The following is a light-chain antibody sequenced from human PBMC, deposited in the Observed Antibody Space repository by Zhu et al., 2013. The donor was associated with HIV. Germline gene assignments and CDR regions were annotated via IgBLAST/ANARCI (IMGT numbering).Light chain of an antibody. Sequence: EIVLTQSPGTLSLSPGERATLSCRASQSVAGSYLAWYQQKPGQAPRLLIYDASNRATGIPARFSGSGSGTDFTLTISSLEPEDFAVYYCQQRSKWYTFGQGTKLE. V-gene: IGKV3-11*01. CDR3: QQRSKWYT. CDR1: QSVAGSY. J-gene: IGKJ2*01. CDR2: DAS.